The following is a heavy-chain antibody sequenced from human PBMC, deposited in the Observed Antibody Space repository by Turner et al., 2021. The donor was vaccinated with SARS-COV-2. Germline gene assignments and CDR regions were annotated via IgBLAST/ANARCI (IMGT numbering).Heavy chain of an antibody. D-gene: IGHD4-17*01. CDR3: AKAPPYGDYFDY. V-gene: IGHV3-23*01. J-gene: IGHJ4*02. Sequence: EVQLLESGGGLVQPGGSLRLSCAASGFTFSSYAMSWVRQAPGKGLEWVSAISVGGGSTYYADSVKGRFTISRDNSKNTLYLQMNSLRAEDTAVYYCAKAPPYGDYFDYWGQGTLVTVSS. CDR1: GFTFSSYA. CDR2: ISVGGGST.